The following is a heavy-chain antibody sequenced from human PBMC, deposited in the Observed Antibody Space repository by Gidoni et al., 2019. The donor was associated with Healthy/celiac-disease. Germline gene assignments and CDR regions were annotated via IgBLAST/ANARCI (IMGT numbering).Heavy chain of an antibody. CDR1: GFTFSSYS. Sequence: EVQLVESGGGLVTPGGSLRLSCAASGFTFSSYSMNWVRQAPGKGLGWVSSISSSSSYIYYEDSVKGRFTISRDNAKNSLYLKMNSLRAEDTAVYYCARSQVVAAIDYWGQGSLVTVSS. D-gene: IGHD2-15*01. J-gene: IGHJ4*02. CDR3: ARSQVVAAIDY. CDR2: ISSSSSYI. V-gene: IGHV3-21*06.